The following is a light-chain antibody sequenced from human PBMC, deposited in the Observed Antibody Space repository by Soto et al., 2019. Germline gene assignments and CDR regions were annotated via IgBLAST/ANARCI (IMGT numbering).Light chain of an antibody. Sequence: DIVMTQSPDSLAVSLGERATINCKSSQSVLYSSRDKNYLAWYQQKPGQPPKLLIYWASTRESGVPDRFSGSGSGTDFPLTISSLQAEDVAVYYCHQYYSTPWTFGQGTKVEIK. V-gene: IGKV4-1*01. J-gene: IGKJ1*01. CDR2: WAS. CDR3: HQYYSTPWT. CDR1: QSVLYSSRDKNY.